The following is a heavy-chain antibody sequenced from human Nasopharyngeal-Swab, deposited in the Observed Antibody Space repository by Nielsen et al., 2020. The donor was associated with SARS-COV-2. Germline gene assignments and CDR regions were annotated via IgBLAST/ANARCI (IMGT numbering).Heavy chain of an antibody. CDR3: ARVVGDFWSGYYTGANWFDP. CDR2: INHSGST. D-gene: IGHD3-3*01. Sequence: SQTPSLACAVYGGSFSGYYWSWIRQPPGKGLEWIGEINHSGSTNYNPSLKSRVTISVDTSKNQFSLKLSSVTAADTAVYYCARVVGDFWSGYYTGANWFDPWGQGTLVTVSS. CDR1: GGSFSGYY. V-gene: IGHV4-34*01. J-gene: IGHJ5*02.